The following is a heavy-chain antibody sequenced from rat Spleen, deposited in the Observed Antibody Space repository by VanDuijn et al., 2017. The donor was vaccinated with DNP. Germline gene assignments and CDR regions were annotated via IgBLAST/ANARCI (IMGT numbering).Heavy chain of an antibody. CDR1: GFTFSYYW. J-gene: IGHJ2*01. CDR3: ARHDYYDGSYPRY. Sequence: EVQLVESGGDLVQPGRSLKLSCVASGFTFSYYWMTWIRQVPGKGLEWIASISYDGSSTYYRDSVKGRFTISRDNAKSTLYLQMDSLRSEDTATYYCARHDYYDGSYPRYWGQGVMVTVSS. V-gene: IGHV5-31*01. D-gene: IGHD1-12*02. CDR2: ISYDGSST.